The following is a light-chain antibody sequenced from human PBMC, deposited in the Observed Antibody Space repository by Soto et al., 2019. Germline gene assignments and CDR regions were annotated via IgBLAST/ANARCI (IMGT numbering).Light chain of an antibody. CDR2: ATS. Sequence: DIQMTQSPSSLSASVGDRVTITCRASQSISKYLNWYQQKPGKAPKLLIYATSTLQSGVTPRFSGSGSGTDFTLTISSLQPEDFATYYCQQSYSSPTFGQGTKVEIK. V-gene: IGKV1-39*01. CDR3: QQSYSSPT. CDR1: QSISKY. J-gene: IGKJ1*01.